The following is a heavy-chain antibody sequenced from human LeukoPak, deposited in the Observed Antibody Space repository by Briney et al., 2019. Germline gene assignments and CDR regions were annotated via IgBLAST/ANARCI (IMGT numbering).Heavy chain of an antibody. J-gene: IGHJ4*02. CDR2: IIPIFGTA. V-gene: IGHV1-69*13. Sequence: ASVKVSCKASGGTFSSYAISWVRQAPGQGLERMGGIIPIFGTANYAQKFQGRVTITADESTSTAYMELSSLRSEDTAVYYCAREWNWNAPLDYWGQGTLVTVSS. D-gene: IGHD1-1*01. CDR3: AREWNWNAPLDY. CDR1: GGTFSSYA.